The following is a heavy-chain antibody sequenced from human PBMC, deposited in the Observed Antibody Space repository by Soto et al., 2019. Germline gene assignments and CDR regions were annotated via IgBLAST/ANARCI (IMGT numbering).Heavy chain of an antibody. V-gene: IGHV3-9*01. CDR2: ISWNSGSI. D-gene: IGHD3-22*01. Sequence: GGSLRLSCAASGFTFDDYAMHWVRQAPGKGLEWVSGISWNSGSIGYADSVKGRFTISRDNAKNSLYLQMNSLRAEDTALYYCAKDIYDSSGSPLPLDYWGQGTLVTVSS. CDR3: AKDIYDSSGSPLPLDY. CDR1: GFTFDDYA. J-gene: IGHJ4*02.